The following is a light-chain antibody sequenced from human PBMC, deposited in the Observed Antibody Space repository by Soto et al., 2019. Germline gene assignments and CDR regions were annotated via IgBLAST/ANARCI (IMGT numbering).Light chain of an antibody. Sequence: SSELTQPLSVSVALGQTARIACGGNNIGSRNVHWYQQKPGQAPVLVIYRDNNRPSGIPERFSGSNSGNTATLTISRAQAGDEADYYCQVWDSSAGNFGTGTKLTVL. CDR1: NIGSRN. V-gene: IGLV3-9*01. CDR2: RDN. CDR3: QVWDSSAGN. J-gene: IGLJ1*01.